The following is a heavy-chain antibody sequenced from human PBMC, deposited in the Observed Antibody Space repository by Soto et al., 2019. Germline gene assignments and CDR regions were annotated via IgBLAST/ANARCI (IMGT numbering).Heavy chain of an antibody. D-gene: IGHD2-21*02. J-gene: IGHJ4*02. Sequence: GGSLRLSCAASGFTFSSYGMHWVRQAPGKGLEWVAVISYDGSNKYYADSVKGRFTISRDNSKNTLYLQMNSLRAEDTAVYYCAKVVNASAPKTKDIVVVTGPFDYWGQGTLVTVSS. CDR2: ISYDGSNK. V-gene: IGHV3-30*18. CDR1: GFTFSSYG. CDR3: AKVVNASAPKTKDIVVVTGPFDY.